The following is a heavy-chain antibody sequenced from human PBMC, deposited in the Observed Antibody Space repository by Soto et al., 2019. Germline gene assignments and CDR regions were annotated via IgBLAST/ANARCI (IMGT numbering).Heavy chain of an antibody. D-gene: IGHD3-22*01. CDR1: GFTFSDYY. Sequence: GGSLRLSCAASGFTFSDYYMSWIRQAPGKGLEWVSYISSSSSYTNYADSVKGRFTISRDNAKNSLYLQMNSLRAEDTAVYYCARDQDSSGYYYGSLDDAFDIWGQGTMVTVSS. CDR2: ISSSSSYT. V-gene: IGHV3-11*06. J-gene: IGHJ3*02. CDR3: ARDQDSSGYYYGSLDDAFDI.